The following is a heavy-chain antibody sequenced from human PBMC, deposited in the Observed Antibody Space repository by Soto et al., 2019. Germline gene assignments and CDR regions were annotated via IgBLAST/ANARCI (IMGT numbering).Heavy chain of an antibody. CDR1: GFTVRSNY. Sequence: EVQLVETGGGLIQPGGSLRLSCAVSGFTVRSNYMSWVRQAPGKGLEWVSVIYSGGSTYYGDSVKGRFTISRDNSKNTLYLQMNSLRAEDTAVYYCAREQNSGVNDYWGQGTLVTVSS. CDR2: IYSGGST. V-gene: IGHV3-53*02. J-gene: IGHJ4*02. CDR3: AREQNSGVNDY. D-gene: IGHD4-17*01.